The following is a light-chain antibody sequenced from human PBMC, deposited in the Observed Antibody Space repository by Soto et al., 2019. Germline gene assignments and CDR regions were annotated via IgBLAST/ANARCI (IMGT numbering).Light chain of an antibody. CDR3: QQYNIWPPYT. J-gene: IGKJ2*01. CDR1: QSVTSK. Sequence: EIVMTQSPATLSVSPGESATLSCRASQSVTSKLAWYQQSPGQSPRLLIYDASTRATGIPARFSGSGSETEFTLTISSQQSEDFAVYYCQQYNIWPPYTFGQGTKLEIK. CDR2: DAS. V-gene: IGKV3-15*01.